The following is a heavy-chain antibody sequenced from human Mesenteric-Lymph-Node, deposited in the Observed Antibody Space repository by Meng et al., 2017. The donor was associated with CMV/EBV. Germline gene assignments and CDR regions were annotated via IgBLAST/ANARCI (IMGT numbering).Heavy chain of an antibody. CDR1: GFTFSSYW. CDR3: ARAVVVVAALDY. V-gene: IGHV3-7*01. CDR2: IKQDGSEK. Sequence: GESLKISCAASGFTFSSYWMSWVRQAPGKGLEWVANIKQDGSEKYYVDSVKGRFTISRDNAKNSLYLQMNSLRAEDTAVYYCARAVVVVAALDYLGQVTLVPLSS. D-gene: IGHD2-15*01. J-gene: IGHJ4*02.